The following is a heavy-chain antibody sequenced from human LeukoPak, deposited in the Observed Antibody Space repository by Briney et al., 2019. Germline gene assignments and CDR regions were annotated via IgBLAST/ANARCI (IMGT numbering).Heavy chain of an antibody. CDR2: IYYSGST. D-gene: IGHD3-16*01. J-gene: IGHJ4*02. CDR3: ASFGGGNWDY. V-gene: IGHV4-59*01. Sequence: SETLSLTCTVAGGSISSYYWSWIRQPPGKGLEWIGYIYYSGSTTYNPSLKSRVTISVDTSKNQFSLKLSSVTAADTAVYYCASFGGGNWDYWGQGTLVTVSS. CDR1: GGSISSYY.